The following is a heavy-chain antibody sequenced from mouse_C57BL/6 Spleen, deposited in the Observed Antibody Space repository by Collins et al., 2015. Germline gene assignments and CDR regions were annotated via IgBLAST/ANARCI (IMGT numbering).Heavy chain of an antibody. J-gene: IGHJ2*01. D-gene: IGHD2-4*01. Sequence: QVQLQQPGAELVTPGASVRLPCKASGYTFTSYWIHWVKQRPGQGLEWIGMIHPNSGTTNFNEKFKTKATLTVDKSSSTAYIQLISLTSDDSAVYYCARRVAYDYDVRVFDYWGQGTTLTVSS. CDR1: GYTFTSYW. V-gene: IGHV1-64*01. CDR3: ARRVAYDYDVRVFDY. CDR2: IHPNSGTT.